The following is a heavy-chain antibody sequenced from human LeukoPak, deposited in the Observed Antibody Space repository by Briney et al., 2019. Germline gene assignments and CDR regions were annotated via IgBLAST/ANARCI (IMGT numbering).Heavy chain of an antibody. CDR1: GYTFTSYG. Sequence: ASVKVSCKASGYTFTSYGIGWVRQAPGQGLEWMGWISAYNGNTNYAQKLQGRVTMTTDTSTGTAYMELRSLRSDDTAVYYCARVVDYVWGSYRHYYFDYWGQGTLVTVSS. CDR3: ARVVDYVWGSYRHYYFDY. J-gene: IGHJ4*02. D-gene: IGHD3-16*02. CDR2: ISAYNGNT. V-gene: IGHV1-18*01.